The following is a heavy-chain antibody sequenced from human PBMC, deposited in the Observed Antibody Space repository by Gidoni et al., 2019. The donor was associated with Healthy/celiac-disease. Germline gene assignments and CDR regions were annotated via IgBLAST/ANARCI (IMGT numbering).Heavy chain of an antibody. CDR2: SSGSGGRT. CDR1: GFTFSRYA. Sequence: EVQLLESGGGLVQPGGSLRLSCAASGFTFSRYAMSGVRQAPGKGLGGVSASSGSGGRTYYADSVKGRFTISRDNSKNTLYLQMNSLRAEDTAVYYCAKDLSGAGSLTKRHYWGQGTLVTVSS. CDR3: AKDLSGAGSLTKRHY. J-gene: IGHJ4*02. D-gene: IGHD2-15*01. V-gene: IGHV3-23*01.